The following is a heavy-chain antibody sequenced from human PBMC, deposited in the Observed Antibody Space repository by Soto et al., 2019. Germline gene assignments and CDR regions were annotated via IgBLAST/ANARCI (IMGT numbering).Heavy chain of an antibody. CDR3: ARETTGLEPYYFDY. Sequence: QVQLQESGPGLVKPSQTLSLTCTVSGGSISSGGYYWSWIRQHPGKGLEWIGYIYYSGSTYYNPSLQSRVTISVDTSKNQFSLKLSSVTAADTAVYYCARETTGLEPYYFDYWGQGTLVTVSS. CDR1: GGSISSGGYY. J-gene: IGHJ4*02. CDR2: IYYSGST. D-gene: IGHD4-17*01. V-gene: IGHV4-31*03.